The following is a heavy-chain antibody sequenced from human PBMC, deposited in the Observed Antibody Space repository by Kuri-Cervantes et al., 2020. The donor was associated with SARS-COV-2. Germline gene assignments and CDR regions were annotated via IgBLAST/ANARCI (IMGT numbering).Heavy chain of an antibody. D-gene: IGHD3-10*01. Sequence: GPLRLSCTVSGGSISSSSYYWGWIRQPPGKGLEWIGEINHSGSTNYNPSLKSRVTISVDTSKNQFSLKLSSVTAADTAVYYCAREGQDPGELLRWFDPWGQGTLVTVSS. CDR3: AREGQDPGELLRWFDP. V-gene: IGHV4-39*07. CDR2: INHSGST. J-gene: IGHJ5*02. CDR1: GGSISSSSYY.